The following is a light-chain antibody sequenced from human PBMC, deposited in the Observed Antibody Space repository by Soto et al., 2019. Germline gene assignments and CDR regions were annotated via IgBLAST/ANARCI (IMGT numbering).Light chain of an antibody. Sequence: QSVLTQPASVSGSPGQSITISCTGTSSDVGGYNYVSWYQQHPGKAPKLMIYEVSNRPSGISNRFSGSKSGNTASLTISGLQAEDEAHYHCSSYTSSNTHVFGTGTKVTVL. CDR3: SSYTSSNTHV. J-gene: IGLJ1*01. V-gene: IGLV2-14*01. CDR2: EVS. CDR1: SSDVGGYNY.